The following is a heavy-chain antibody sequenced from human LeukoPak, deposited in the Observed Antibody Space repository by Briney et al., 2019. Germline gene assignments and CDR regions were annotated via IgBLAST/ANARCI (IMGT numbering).Heavy chain of an antibody. CDR2: IKQDGSEK. CDR1: GFTFSSYW. V-gene: IGHV3-7*01. Sequence: PGGSLRLSCAASGFTFSSYWMSWVRQAPGKGLEWVANIKQDGSEKHYVDSVKGRLTISRDNAKNSLYLQMNSLRAEDTAVYYCARXLXXXYYYDSSGNESVDAXDXXGQXXXXTV. CDR3: ARXLXXXYYYDSSGNESVDAXDX. D-gene: IGHD3-22*01. J-gene: IGHJ3*02.